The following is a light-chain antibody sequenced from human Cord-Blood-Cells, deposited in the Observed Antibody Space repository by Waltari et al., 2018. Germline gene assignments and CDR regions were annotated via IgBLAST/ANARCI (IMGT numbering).Light chain of an antibody. CDR1: SSDVGGYNY. J-gene: IGLJ1*01. CDR3: SSYTSSSTYV. CDR2: EVS. Sequence: QSALTQPASVSGSPGQSITISCTGTSSDVGGYNYVSWYQPHPGKAPKLMIYEVSNRPPGVSNRFSGSKSGNTASLTISGLQAEDEADYYCSSYTSSSTYVFGTGTKVTVL. V-gene: IGLV2-14*01.